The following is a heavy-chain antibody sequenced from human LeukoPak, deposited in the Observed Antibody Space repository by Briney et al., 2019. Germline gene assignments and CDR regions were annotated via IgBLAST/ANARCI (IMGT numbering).Heavy chain of an antibody. J-gene: IGHJ5*02. CDR2: IYYSGSA. V-gene: IGHV4-59*01. D-gene: IGHD6-19*01. CDR3: ARDAYSSGWYGVGWFDP. CDR1: GGSIGSYY. Sequence: SETLSLTCTVSGGSIGSYYWNWIRQPPGKGLEWIGYIYYSGSANYNPSFKSRVTISVDKSKNQFFLKLSSVTAADTALYYCARDAYSSGWYGVGWFDPWGQGTLVTVSS.